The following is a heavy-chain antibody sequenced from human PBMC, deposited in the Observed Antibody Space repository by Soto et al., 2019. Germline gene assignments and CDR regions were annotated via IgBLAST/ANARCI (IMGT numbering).Heavy chain of an antibody. CDR1: GFTFSNYA. CDR2: ISNNGGST. Sequence: EVQLLESGGGLVQPGGSLRLSCAASGFTFSNYAMSWVRQAPGKGLEWVSVISNNGGSTYYADSVKGRFTISRDNSKNTLYLQMNSLRAEDTAVYYCAKVESAGYYYFDYWGQGTLVTVSS. CDR3: AKVESAGYYYFDY. D-gene: IGHD3-9*01. J-gene: IGHJ4*02. V-gene: IGHV3-23*01.